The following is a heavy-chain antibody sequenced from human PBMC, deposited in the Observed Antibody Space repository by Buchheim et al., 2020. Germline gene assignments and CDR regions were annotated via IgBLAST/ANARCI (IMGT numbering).Heavy chain of an antibody. CDR3: ARNQEIPLDY. J-gene: IGHJ4*02. CDR2: SSYGENNE. Sequence: HVQLVESGGGVVQPGRSLRLSCVGSGFTFSDQAMHWVRQAPGKGLEWVAVSSYGENNEHYADSVKGRFTVSRDNSKNTLYLEMRSLRPEDTALYYCARNQEIPLDYLGPGTL. V-gene: IGHV3-30-3*01. D-gene: IGHD2-21*01. CDR1: GFTFSDQA.